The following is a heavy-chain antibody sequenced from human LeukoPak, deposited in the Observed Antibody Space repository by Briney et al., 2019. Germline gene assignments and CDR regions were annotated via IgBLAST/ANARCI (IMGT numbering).Heavy chain of an antibody. CDR2: ISSSGSTI. V-gene: IGHV3-48*03. CDR1: GFTFSSYE. CDR3: ARVPAVAGGN. Sequence: PGGSLRLSYAASGFTFSSYEMNWVRQAPGKGLEWVSYISSSGSTIYYADSVKGRFTISRDNAKNSLYLRMNSLRAEDTAVYYCARVPAVAGGNWGQGTLVTVSS. D-gene: IGHD6-19*01. J-gene: IGHJ1*01.